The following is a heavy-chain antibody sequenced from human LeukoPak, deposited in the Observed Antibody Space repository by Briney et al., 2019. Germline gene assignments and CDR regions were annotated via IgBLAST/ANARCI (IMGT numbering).Heavy chain of an antibody. D-gene: IGHD3-22*01. V-gene: IGHV3-21*01. Sequence: GGSLRLSCAASGFTFSSYSMNWVRQAPGEGLEWVSSISSSSSYIYYADSVKGRFTISRDNAKNSLYLQMNSLRAEDTAVYYCARRPNPYYYDSSGYYEFWDYWGQGTLVTVSS. CDR1: GFTFSSYS. CDR3: ARRPNPYYYDSSGYYEFWDY. CDR2: ISSSSSYI. J-gene: IGHJ4*02.